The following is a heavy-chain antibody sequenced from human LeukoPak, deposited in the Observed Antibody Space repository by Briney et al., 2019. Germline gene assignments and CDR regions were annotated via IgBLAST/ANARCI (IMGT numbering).Heavy chain of an antibody. J-gene: IGHJ6*03. D-gene: IGHD5-18*01. V-gene: IGHV4-34*01. CDR2: VNHSGST. CDR3: ARRGYSYGYYYYYYMDV. Sequence: SETLSLTCDVYGGSFSGCYWSWIRQPPGKGLEWMGEVNHSGSTNYNPSLKSRVTISVDTSKNQFSLKLSSVTAADTAVYYCARRGYSYGYYYYYYMDVWGKGTTVTISS. CDR1: GGSFSGCY.